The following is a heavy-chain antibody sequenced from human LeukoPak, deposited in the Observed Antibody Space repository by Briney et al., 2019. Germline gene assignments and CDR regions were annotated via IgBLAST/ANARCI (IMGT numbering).Heavy chain of an antibody. D-gene: IGHD5-12*01. CDR2: IESKTAGRTT. V-gene: IGHV3-15*04. CDR1: GFTFSNAW. J-gene: IGHJ4*02. CDR3: TTDRGYDYLDG. Sequence: GGSLRVSCAASGFTFSNAWMSWVRQAPGKGLEWVGRIESKTAGRTTDYAAPVKGRFAISRDDSKNTLYLEMNSLKTEDTAVYFCTTDRGYDYLDGWGQG.